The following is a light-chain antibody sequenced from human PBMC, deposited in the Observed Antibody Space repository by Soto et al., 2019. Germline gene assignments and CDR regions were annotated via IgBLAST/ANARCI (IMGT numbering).Light chain of an antibody. CDR2: EAS. CDR1: NSDVGSHNF. Sequence: QSALTQPASVSGSPGQSITISCTGTNSDVGSHNFVSWYQQYPGKAPKLLIYEASKRPSGLSHRFSGSKSGNTASLTISGLQAEDEADYYCCSLAKGATRVFCGGTKLTVL. V-gene: IGLV2-23*01. CDR3: CSLAKGATRV. J-gene: IGLJ3*02.